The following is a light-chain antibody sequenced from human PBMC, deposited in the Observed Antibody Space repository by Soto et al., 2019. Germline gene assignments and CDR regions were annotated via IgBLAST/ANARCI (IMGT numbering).Light chain of an antibody. CDR3: QQYGVSPRT. CDR1: QSVAGSY. J-gene: IGKJ1*01. V-gene: IGKV3-20*01. Sequence: EIMLTQSPVTLSLSPGEGATLSCRASQSVAGSYVAWYQQKPGRTPRLLIYGAYSRATGIPDRFSGSGSGTEFTLTINRLEPDDFAFDYCQQYGVSPRTVGQGTKVEIK. CDR2: GAY.